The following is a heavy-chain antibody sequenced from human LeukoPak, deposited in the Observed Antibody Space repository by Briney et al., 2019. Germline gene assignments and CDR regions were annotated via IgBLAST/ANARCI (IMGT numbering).Heavy chain of an antibody. CDR3: AREIGYRSSPAPDY. V-gene: IGHV4-4*07. J-gene: IGHJ4*02. Sequence: SETLPLTCTVSGGSISRCYWSWIRQPAGKGLEWIGRIYTSGSTNYNPSLKSRVTTSVDKSKNQFSLKLSSVTAADTAVYYCAREIGYRSSPAPDYWGQGTLVTVSS. D-gene: IGHD6-13*01. CDR1: GGSISRCY. CDR2: IYTSGST.